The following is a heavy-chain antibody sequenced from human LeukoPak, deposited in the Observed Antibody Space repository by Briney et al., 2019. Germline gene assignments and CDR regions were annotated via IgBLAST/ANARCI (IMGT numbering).Heavy chain of an antibody. CDR1: GFTFSSYS. D-gene: IGHD6-19*01. J-gene: IGHJ4*02. CDR3: ARDNGGIAVAGIPYYFDY. Sequence: PGGSLRLSCAASGFTFSSYSMNWVRQAPRKGLEWVSSISSSSSYIYYADSMKGRFTISRDNAKNSLYLQMNSLRAEDTAVYYCARDNGGIAVAGIPYYFDYWGQGTLVTVSS. CDR2: ISSSSSYI. V-gene: IGHV3-21*01.